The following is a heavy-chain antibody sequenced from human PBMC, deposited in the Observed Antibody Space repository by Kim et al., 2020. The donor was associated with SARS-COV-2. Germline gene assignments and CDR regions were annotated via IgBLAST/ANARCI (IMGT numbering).Heavy chain of an antibody. Sequence: SSIYYADSVEGRFTISRDNAKNSVSLQMNSLRDEDTAMYYCASRGYYIDFWGQGTLVTFSS. V-gene: IGHV3-48*02. CDR2: SSI. D-gene: IGHD6-13*01. J-gene: IGHJ4*02. CDR3: ASRGYYIDF.